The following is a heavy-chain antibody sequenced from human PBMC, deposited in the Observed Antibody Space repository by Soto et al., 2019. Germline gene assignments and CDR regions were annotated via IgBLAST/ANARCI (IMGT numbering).Heavy chain of an antibody. CDR3: ARDIPYYYDSSGSYGDY. Sequence: QVQLVESGGGVVQPGRSLRLSCAASGFTFSSYGMHWVRQAPGKGLEWVAVIWYDGSNKYYADSVKGRFTISRDNSKNTLYLQMNSLRAEDTAVYYCARDIPYYYDSSGSYGDYWGQGTLVTVSS. D-gene: IGHD3-22*01. V-gene: IGHV3-33*01. CDR2: IWYDGSNK. CDR1: GFTFSSYG. J-gene: IGHJ4*02.